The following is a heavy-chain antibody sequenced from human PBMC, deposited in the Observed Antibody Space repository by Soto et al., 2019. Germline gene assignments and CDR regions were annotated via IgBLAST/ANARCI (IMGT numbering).Heavy chain of an antibody. CDR3: AIPSGYSYYYYYGMDV. V-gene: IGHV4-34*01. Sequence: QVQLQQWGAGLLKPSETLSLTCAVYGGSFSGYYWSWFRQPPGKGLEWIGEINHSGSTNYNPSLKSRVTISVDTSKNQFSLKLSSVTAADTAVYYCAIPSGYSYYYYYGMDVWGQGTTVTVSS. J-gene: IGHJ6*02. CDR1: GGSFSGYY. D-gene: IGHD3-3*01. CDR2: INHSGST.